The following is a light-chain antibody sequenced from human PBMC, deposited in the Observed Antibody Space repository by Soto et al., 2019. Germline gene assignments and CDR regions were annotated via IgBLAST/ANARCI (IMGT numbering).Light chain of an antibody. J-gene: IGKJ1*01. V-gene: IGKV3-15*01. Sequence: EILVTQYPATLSVSPGERATLSCRASQSVSSNLAWYQQKPGQAPRLLIYGASTRATGIPARFSGSGSGTEFTLTISSLQSEDFAVYYCQQYNNWPRTFGQGTKVDIK. CDR2: GAS. CDR3: QQYNNWPRT. CDR1: QSVSSN.